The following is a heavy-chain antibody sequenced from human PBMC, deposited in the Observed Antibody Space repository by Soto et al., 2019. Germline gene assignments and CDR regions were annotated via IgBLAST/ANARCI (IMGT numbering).Heavy chain of an antibody. CDR2: ITTDKGKT. CDR1: GYTFTSYY. Sequence: ASVKVSCKASGYTFTSYYMHWVRQAPGQGLEWMGMITTDKGKTTYAQRLQGRVTMTTDTSTRTGYMELRSLTSDDTAIYYCATRSPAFDYWGQGTLVTVSS. V-gene: IGHV1-18*04. CDR3: ATRSPAFDY. J-gene: IGHJ4*02.